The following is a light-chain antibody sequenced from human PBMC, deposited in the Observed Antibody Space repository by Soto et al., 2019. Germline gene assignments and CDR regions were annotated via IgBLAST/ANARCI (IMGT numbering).Light chain of an antibody. V-gene: IGKV1-5*01. CDR2: DAS. Sequence: DIQMTQSPSTLSASLGDRVTITCRAGQSIMGWLVWYQQKPGKAPKLLIYDASTLETGVPSRFSGSGSGTEFTLTISRLQSDDFATYYCQQHNGYAPITFGQGTRLETK. CDR3: QQHNGYAPIT. J-gene: IGKJ5*01. CDR1: QSIMGW.